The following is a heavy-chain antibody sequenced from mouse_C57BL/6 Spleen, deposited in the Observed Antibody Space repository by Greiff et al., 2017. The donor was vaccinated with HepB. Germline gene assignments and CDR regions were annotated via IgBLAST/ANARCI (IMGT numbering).Heavy chain of an antibody. D-gene: IGHD2-3*01. CDR1: GFNIKDDY. CDR2: IDPENGDT. V-gene: IGHV14-4*01. Sequence: VQLQQSGAELVRPGASVKLSCTASGFNIKDDYMHWVKQRPEQGLEWIGWIDPENGDTESASKFQGKATITADTSSNPAYLQLSSLTSEDTAVYYCTTREDDGYSFAYWGQGTLVTVSA. J-gene: IGHJ3*01. CDR3: TTREDDGYSFAY.